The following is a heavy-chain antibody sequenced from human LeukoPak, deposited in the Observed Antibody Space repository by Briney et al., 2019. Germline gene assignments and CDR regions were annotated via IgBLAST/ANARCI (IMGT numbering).Heavy chain of an antibody. D-gene: IGHD2-8*02. CDR2: ISYDGNNK. V-gene: IGHV3-30*03. J-gene: IGHJ4*02. Sequence: PGGSLRLSCAGSGFTFSNHGMHWVRQAPGKGLEWVAVISYDGNNKVYGDSVKDRFTISRDNSKNTLYLQMNSLRPEDTAVYYCARDEGYCTGGGSCSTLDYWGQGILVTVSP. CDR1: GFTFSNHG. CDR3: ARDEGYCTGGGSCSTLDY.